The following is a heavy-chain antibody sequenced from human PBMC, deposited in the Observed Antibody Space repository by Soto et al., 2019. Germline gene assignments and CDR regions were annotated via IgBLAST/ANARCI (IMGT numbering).Heavy chain of an antibody. CDR1: GFSLTTTSMG. J-gene: IGHJ4*02. CDR2: IYWDDDQ. CDR3: AHAGDYDLLSFDH. Sequence: QITLKESGPPLVRPAQTLTLTCAFSGFSLTTTSMGVAWIRQPPGKALEWLALIYWDDDQRYSPSLKDRLTISKDTSTSRLVLTISNMNPEDTGTYFCAHAGDYDLLSFDHWGPGTLVTVSS. V-gene: IGHV2-5*02. D-gene: IGHD4-17*01.